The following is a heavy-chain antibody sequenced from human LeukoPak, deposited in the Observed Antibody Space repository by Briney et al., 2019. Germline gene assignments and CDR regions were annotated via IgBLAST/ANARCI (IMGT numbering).Heavy chain of an antibody. J-gene: IGHJ4*02. CDR2: ISGGGHNT. CDR1: GFSFSSYA. V-gene: IGHV3-23*01. Sequence: TGGSLRLSCAASGFSFSSYAMSWVRQAPGEGLEWVSAISGGGHNTYYADSVKGRFTISRDNSKNTLYLQMNSLRAEDTAIYYCAKKRGPQQLADFDFWGQGTLVTVSS. CDR3: AKKRGPQQLADFDF. D-gene: IGHD6-13*01.